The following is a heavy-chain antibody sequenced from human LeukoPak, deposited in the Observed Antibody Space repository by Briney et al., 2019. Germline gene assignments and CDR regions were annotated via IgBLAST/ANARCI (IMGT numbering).Heavy chain of an antibody. V-gene: IGHV4-59*01. D-gene: IGHD6-19*01. Sequence: PSETLSLTCTVSGGSISSYYWSWLRQPPGKGLERIGYIYYSGSTNYNPSLKSRVTISVDTSKNQFSLKLSSVTAADTAVYYCAREEAVAGIDYWGQGTLVTVSS. CDR1: GGSISSYY. J-gene: IGHJ4*02. CDR2: IYYSGST. CDR3: AREEAVAGIDY.